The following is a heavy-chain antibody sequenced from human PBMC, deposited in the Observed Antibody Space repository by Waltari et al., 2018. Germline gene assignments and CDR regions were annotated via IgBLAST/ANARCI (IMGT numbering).Heavy chain of an antibody. J-gene: IGHJ4*02. CDR2: MNPNSGNT. CDR3: ARVGPWRLTTVTKTGFGC. V-gene: IGHV1-8*01. Sequence: VRQATGQGLEWMGWMNPNSGNTGYAQKFQGRVTMTRNTSISTAYMELSSLRSEDTAMYYCARVGPWRLTTVTKTGFGCWGQGTLVTVSS. D-gene: IGHD4-17*01.